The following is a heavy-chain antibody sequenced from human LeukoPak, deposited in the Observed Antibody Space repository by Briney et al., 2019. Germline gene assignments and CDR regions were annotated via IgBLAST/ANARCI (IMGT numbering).Heavy chain of an antibody. D-gene: IGHD2-2*01. V-gene: IGHV4-39*01. CDR3: ARQYCSSTTCWAYFDY. CDR1: GGSISSNSYY. J-gene: IGHJ4*02. Sequence: PSETLSLTCTVSGGSISSNSYYWGWIRQPPGKGLEWIGIIYYSGSTYYNPSLKSRVTISVDTSKNQFSLKLSSVTAADTAVYYCARQYCSSTTCWAYFDYWGQGTLVTVSS. CDR2: IYYSGST.